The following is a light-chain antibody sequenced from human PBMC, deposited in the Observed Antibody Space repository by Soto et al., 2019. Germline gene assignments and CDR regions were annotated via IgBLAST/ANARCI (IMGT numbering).Light chain of an antibody. CDR2: GAS. V-gene: IGKV3-20*01. Sequence: DIVVTQLPDSLSLTQGERATLSCRASQSVSSSSLAWYQQKPGQAPRLLIYGASSRATGIPDRFSGSGSGTEFTLTICGLQSEDLAVYYCQLYSDWPQTFGQVTNVDI. CDR1: QSVSSSS. CDR3: QLYSDWPQT. J-gene: IGKJ1*01.